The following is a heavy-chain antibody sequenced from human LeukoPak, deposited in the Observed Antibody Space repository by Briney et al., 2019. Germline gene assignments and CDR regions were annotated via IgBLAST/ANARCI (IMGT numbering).Heavy chain of an antibody. CDR1: GFTFSDYY. CDR2: ISGSGTTI. J-gene: IGHJ4*02. Sequence: GGSLRLPCAASGFTFSDYYMSWIRQTPGKGLEWLAYISGSGTTIYYADAVRGRFTISRDNSQSSLYLPMNSLRTEDTAVYYCAKRRDYFDHWGQGALVTVSS. V-gene: IGHV3-11*01. CDR3: AKRRDYFDH.